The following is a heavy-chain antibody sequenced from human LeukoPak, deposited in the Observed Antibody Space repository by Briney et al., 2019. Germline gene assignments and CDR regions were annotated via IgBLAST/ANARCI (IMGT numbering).Heavy chain of an antibody. CDR1: GFTISSYG. V-gene: IGHV3-23*01. J-gene: IGHJ4*02. CDR2: IFGSGDTT. D-gene: IGHD5-12*01. CDR3: AKDQKPDSGYDIDY. Sequence: GGSLRLSCAASGFTISSYGVNWVRQAPRKGLEWVSVIFGSGDTTNYADSVKGRFTISRDRSKNTLYLEMHSLRADDTAVYYCAKDQKPDSGYDIDYWGQGTLVIVSS.